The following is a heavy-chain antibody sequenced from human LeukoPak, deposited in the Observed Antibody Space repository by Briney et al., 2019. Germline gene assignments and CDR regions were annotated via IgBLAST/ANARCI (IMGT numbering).Heavy chain of an antibody. J-gene: IGHJ5*02. V-gene: IGHV4-30-4*01. D-gene: IGHD3-22*01. Sequence: SETLSLTCTVSGGSISSGDYYWSWIRQPPGKGLEWIAYMYYSGSTYYNPSLKSRVTMSADTTKNQLSLKLSSVTAADTAVYYCARPYYYDSRIDPWGQGILVTVSS. CDR3: ARPYYYDSRIDP. CDR1: GGSISSGDYY. CDR2: MYYSGST.